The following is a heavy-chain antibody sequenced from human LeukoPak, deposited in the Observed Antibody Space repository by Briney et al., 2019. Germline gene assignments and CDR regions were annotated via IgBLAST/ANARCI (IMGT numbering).Heavy chain of an antibody. CDR3: ARICDPSGYYPGGFDP. V-gene: IGHV4-31*03. Sequence: SETLSLTCTVSGGSISGGGQHWSWIRQHPGEGLEWIGNIYYGGPTYYNPSLKSRITISLDTSKNQFSLKLSSVTAADTAVYYCARICDPSGYYPGGFDPWGQGTLVTVSS. CDR1: GGSISGGGQH. J-gene: IGHJ5*02. CDR2: IYYGGPT. D-gene: IGHD3-22*01.